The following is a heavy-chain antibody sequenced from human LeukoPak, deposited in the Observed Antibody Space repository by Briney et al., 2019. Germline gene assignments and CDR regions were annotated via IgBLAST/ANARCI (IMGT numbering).Heavy chain of an antibody. CDR2: ISSSSSYI. V-gene: IGHV3-21*01. CDR3: AKDFGEAAFDI. J-gene: IGHJ3*02. D-gene: IGHD3-10*01. Sequence: GGSLRLSCAASGFTFSSYNMNWVRQAPGKGLEWVSSISSSSSYIYYADSVKGRFTISRDNSKNTLYLQMNSLRAEDTAVYYCAKDFGEAAFDIWGQGTMVTVSS. CDR1: GFTFSSYN.